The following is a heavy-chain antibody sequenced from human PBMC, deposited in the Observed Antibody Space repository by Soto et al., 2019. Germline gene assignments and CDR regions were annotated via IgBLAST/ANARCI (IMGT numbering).Heavy chain of an antibody. J-gene: IGHJ4*02. CDR3: ARQVDIRGYVGY. Sequence: VTVSCKASGGTFSSYAISWVRQAPGQGLEWMGGIIPIFGTANYAQKFQGRVTITADGSTSTAYMELSSLRSEDTAVYYCARQVDIRGYVGYSGQGSLVTVSS. CDR2: IIPIFGTA. V-gene: IGHV1-69*13. D-gene: IGHD3-22*01. CDR1: GGTFSSYA.